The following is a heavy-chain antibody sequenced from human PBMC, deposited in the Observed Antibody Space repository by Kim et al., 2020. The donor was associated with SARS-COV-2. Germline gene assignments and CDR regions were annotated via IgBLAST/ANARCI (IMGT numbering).Heavy chain of an antibody. CDR1: GFTFSSYS. CDR3: ARGYFDWLFIFDY. Sequence: GGSLRLSCAASGFTFSSYSMNWVRQAPGKGLEWVSSISSSSSYIYYADSVKGRFTISRDNAKNSLYLQMNSLRAEDTAVYYCARGYFDWLFIFDYWGQGTLVTVSS. V-gene: IGHV3-21*01. J-gene: IGHJ4*02. D-gene: IGHD3-9*01. CDR2: ISSSSSYI.